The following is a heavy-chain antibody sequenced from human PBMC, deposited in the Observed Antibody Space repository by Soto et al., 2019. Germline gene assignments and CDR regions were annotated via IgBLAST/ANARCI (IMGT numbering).Heavy chain of an antibody. CDR2: IHHTGST. D-gene: IGHD2-2*02. CDR3: ARGSCSSTSCYIPNWFDP. J-gene: IGHJ5*02. CDR1: GDSVSGASYY. Sequence: SETLSLTCTVSGDSVSGASYYWSWIRQPPGKGLEWIGYIHHTGSTTYSPSLKSRVTISVDTSKNQFSLKLSSVTAADTAVYYCARGSCSSTSCYIPNWFDPWGQGTLVTVSS. V-gene: IGHV4-61*01.